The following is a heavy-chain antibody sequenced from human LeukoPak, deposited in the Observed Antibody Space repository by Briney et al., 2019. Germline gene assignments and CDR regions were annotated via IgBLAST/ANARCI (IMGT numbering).Heavy chain of an antibody. J-gene: IGHJ4*02. D-gene: IGHD5-24*01. CDR2: ISGSGGST. CDR1: GFTFSSYA. Sequence: GGSLRLSCAASGFTFSSYAMSWVRQAPGKGLEWDSAISGSGGSTYYADSVKGRFTISRDNSKNTLYLQTNSLRAEDTAVYYCAKIPRDGYNAIDYWGQGTLVTVSS. CDR3: AKIPRDGYNAIDY. V-gene: IGHV3-23*01.